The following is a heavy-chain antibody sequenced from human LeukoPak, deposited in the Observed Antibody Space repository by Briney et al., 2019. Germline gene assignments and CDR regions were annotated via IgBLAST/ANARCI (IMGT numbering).Heavy chain of an antibody. Sequence: GGSLRLSCAASGFTFDDYAMYWVRQAPGKGLVWVSRINSDGSSTSYADSVKGRFTISRDNAKNTLYLQMNSLRAEDTAVYYCARASYGSYDIWGQGTMVTVSS. J-gene: IGHJ3*02. D-gene: IGHD5-18*01. CDR3: ARASYGSYDI. CDR1: GFTFDDYA. CDR2: INSDGSST. V-gene: IGHV3-74*01.